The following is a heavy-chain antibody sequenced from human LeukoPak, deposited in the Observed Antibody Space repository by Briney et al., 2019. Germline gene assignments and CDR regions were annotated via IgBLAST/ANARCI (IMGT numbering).Heavy chain of an antibody. D-gene: IGHD5-18*01. CDR1: GFPFRTLT. CDR3: ARGQSYGWFDP. V-gene: IGHV3-21*01. Sequence: PGGSLSLSCPASGFPFRTLTMNGVPQAQGKGLEGVSSISGSSSYIYYADSVKGRFTISRDSAQNSLYLQMNSLRAEDTAVYYCARGQSYGWFDPWGQGTLVTVSS. J-gene: IGHJ5*02. CDR2: ISGSSSYI.